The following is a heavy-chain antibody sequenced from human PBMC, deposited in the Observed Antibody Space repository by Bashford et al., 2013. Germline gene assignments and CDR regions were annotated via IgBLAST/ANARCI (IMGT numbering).Heavy chain of an antibody. Sequence: GGSLRLSCAASGFTFSSYAMSWVRQAPGKGLEWVSAISGSGGSTYYADSVKGRFTISRDNSKNTLYLQMNSLRAEDTAVYYCAKDAFRIAAAGTPFDYWGQGTLVTVSS. V-gene: IGHV3-23*01. J-gene: IGHJ4*02. CDR3: AKDAFRIAAAGTPFDY. CDR1: GFTFSSYA. CDR2: ISGSGGST. D-gene: IGHD6-13*01.